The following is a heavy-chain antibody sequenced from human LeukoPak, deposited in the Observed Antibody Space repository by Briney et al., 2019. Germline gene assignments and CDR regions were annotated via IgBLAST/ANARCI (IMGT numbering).Heavy chain of an antibody. CDR1: GGTFSSYA. D-gene: IGHD1-1*01. V-gene: IGHV1-69*01. J-gene: IGHJ5*02. CDR3: ARDETGTYNWFDP. CDR2: IIPIFGTA. Sequence: SVKVSCKASGGTFSSYAISWVRQAPGQGLEWMGGIIPIFGTANYAQRFQGRVTITADESTSTAYMELSSLRSEDTAVYYCARDETGTYNWFDPWGQGTLVTVSS.